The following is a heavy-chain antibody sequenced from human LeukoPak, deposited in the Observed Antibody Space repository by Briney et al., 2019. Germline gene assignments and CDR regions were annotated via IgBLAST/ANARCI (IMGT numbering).Heavy chain of an antibody. CDR2: IYYSGST. V-gene: IGHV4-59*08. CDR3: ARRDTVMTPFDY. J-gene: IGHJ4*02. Sequence: SETLSLTCTVSGGSISSYYWSWIRQPPGKGLEWIGYIYYSGSTNYNPSLKSRVTISVDTSKNQFSLNLSSVTAADTAVYYCARRDTVMTPFDYWGQGTLVTVSS. CDR1: GGSISSYY. D-gene: IGHD5-18*01.